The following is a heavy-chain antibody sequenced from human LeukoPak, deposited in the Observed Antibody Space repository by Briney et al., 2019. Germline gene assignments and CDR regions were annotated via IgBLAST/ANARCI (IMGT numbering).Heavy chain of an antibody. Sequence: AGGSLRLSCAASGFTFDDYSMSWVRQAPGKGLEWASGINWNGGSTGYADSVKGRFTISRDNAKNSLYLQMNSLRAEDTALYYCARDIYYDSSGYLYWGQGTLVTVSS. V-gene: IGHV3-20*04. CDR2: INWNGGST. D-gene: IGHD3-22*01. J-gene: IGHJ4*02. CDR1: GFTFDDYS. CDR3: ARDIYYDSSGYLY.